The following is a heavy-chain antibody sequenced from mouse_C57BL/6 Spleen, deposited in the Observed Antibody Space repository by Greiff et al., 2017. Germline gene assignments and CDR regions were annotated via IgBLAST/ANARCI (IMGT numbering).Heavy chain of an antibody. J-gene: IGHJ2*01. Sequence: EVQVVESGPGLVKPSQSLSLTCSVTGYSITSGYYWNWIRQFPGNKLEWMGYISYDGSNNYNPSLKNRISITRDTSKNQFFLKLNSVTTEDTATYYCARDLLWLRRGFDYWGQGTTLTVSS. D-gene: IGHD2-9*01. CDR1: GYSITSGYY. CDR3: ARDLLWLRRGFDY. CDR2: ISYDGSN. V-gene: IGHV3-6*01.